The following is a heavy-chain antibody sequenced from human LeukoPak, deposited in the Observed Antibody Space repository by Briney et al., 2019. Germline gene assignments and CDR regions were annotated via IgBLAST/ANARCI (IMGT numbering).Heavy chain of an antibody. CDR3: AKSVPIAVAGRGDYFDY. CDR1: GFTFSSYA. CDR2: ISGSGGST. D-gene: IGHD6-19*01. V-gene: IGHV3-23*01. J-gene: IGHJ4*02. Sequence: GGSLRLSCAASGFTFSSYAMSWVRQAPGKGLERVSAISGSGGSTYYADSVKGRFTISRDNSKNTLYLQMNSLRAEDTAVYYCAKSVPIAVAGRGDYFDYWGQGTLVTVSS.